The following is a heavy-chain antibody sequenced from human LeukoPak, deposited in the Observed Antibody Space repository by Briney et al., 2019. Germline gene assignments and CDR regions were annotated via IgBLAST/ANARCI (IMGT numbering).Heavy chain of an antibody. V-gene: IGHV1-18*04. D-gene: IGHD6-19*01. Sequence: ASVKVSCKASGYTFTSYYMHWVRQAPGQGLEWMGWISAYNGNTNYAQKLQARVTMTTDTSTSTAYMELRSLRSDDTAVYYCARGIAVTGHFDYWGQGTLVTVSS. CDR1: GYTFTSYY. CDR3: ARGIAVTGHFDY. J-gene: IGHJ4*02. CDR2: ISAYNGNT.